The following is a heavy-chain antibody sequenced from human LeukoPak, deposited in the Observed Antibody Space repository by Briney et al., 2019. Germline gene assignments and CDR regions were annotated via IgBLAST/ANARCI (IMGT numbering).Heavy chain of an antibody. CDR1: GYSFISYD. V-gene: IGHV1-8*01. CDR3: AGNLARTGDFDY. D-gene: IGHD5-12*01. Sequence: ASVKVSCKVSGYSFISYDINWVRQATGQGLEWLGWMNPNSGSTGYAQNFQGRVSMTRDTSISTAYMELSNLGSEDTAVYYCAGNLARTGDFDYWGQGTLVTVSS. J-gene: IGHJ4*02. CDR2: MNPNSGST.